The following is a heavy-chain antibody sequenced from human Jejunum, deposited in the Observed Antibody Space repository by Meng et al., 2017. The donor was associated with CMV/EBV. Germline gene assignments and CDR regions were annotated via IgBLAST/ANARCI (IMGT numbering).Heavy chain of an antibody. Sequence: KASGYTFATSFMHWVRQAPGQGPAWLGWIHPTSGGTSYAEKFQGRVTMTRDTSISTAYMELSRLRSDDTAVYYCARKYNGYWFDPWGQGTLVTVSS. J-gene: IGHJ5*02. CDR2: IHPTSGGT. CDR1: GYTFATSF. CDR3: ARKYNGYWFDP. D-gene: IGHD5-12*01. V-gene: IGHV1-2*02.